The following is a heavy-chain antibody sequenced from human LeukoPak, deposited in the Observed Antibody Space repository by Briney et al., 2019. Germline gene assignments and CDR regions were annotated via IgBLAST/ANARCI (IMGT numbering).Heavy chain of an antibody. J-gene: IGHJ4*02. V-gene: IGHV3-30*02. CDR1: GFTFSSYG. Sequence: GGSLRLSCAASGFTFSSYGMHWVRQAPGKGLEWVAFIRYDGSNKYYADSVKGRFTISRDKSKNTLYLQMNSLRAEDTAVYYCAKDRVTMVRGVIVSYYDSSGYFDYWGQGTLVTVSS. CDR2: IRYDGSNK. D-gene: IGHD3-10*01. CDR3: AKDRVTMVRGVIVSYYDSSGYFDY.